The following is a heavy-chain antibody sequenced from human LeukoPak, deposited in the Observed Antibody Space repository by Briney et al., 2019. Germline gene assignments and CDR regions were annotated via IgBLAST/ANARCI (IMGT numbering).Heavy chain of an antibody. CDR1: GGSISSYY. D-gene: IGHD6-19*01. V-gene: IGHV4-59*01. CDR2: IYYSGNS. Sequence: SETLSLTCTVSGGSISSYYWSWIRQPPGKGLEWIGYIYYSGNSNYNPSLKSRVTISVDTSRNQFSLKVTSVTAADTAVYYCARLQGQWLLHDYWGQGTLVTVSS. CDR3: ARLQGQWLLHDY. J-gene: IGHJ4*02.